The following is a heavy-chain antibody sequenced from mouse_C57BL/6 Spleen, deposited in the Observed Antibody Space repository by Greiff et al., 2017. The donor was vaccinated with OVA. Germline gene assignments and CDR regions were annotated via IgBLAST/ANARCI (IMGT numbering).Heavy chain of an antibody. CDR3: ARDYGSSYTHSYYYAMDY. D-gene: IGHD1-1*01. V-gene: IGHV1-55*01. CDR1: GYTFTSYW. J-gene: IGHJ4*01. Sequence: VKLQQPGAELVKPGASVKMSCKASGYTFTSYWITWVKQRPGQGLEWIGDIYPGSGSTNYNEKFKSKATLTVDTSSSTAYMQLSSLTSEDSAVYYCARDYGSSYTHSYYYAMDYWGQGTSVTVSS. CDR2: IYPGSGST.